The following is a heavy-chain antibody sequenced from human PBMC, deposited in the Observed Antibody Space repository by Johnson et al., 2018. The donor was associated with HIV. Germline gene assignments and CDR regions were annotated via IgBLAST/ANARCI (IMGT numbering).Heavy chain of an antibody. D-gene: IGHD3-22*01. J-gene: IGHJ3*02. CDR1: GFTFSNYG. CDR2: VWYDGSNK. Sequence: QVQLVESGGGVVPPGRSLRLSCVASGFTFSNYGMHWVRQAPGKGLEWVAAVWYDGSNKYYANSVKGRFTIFRDNSENTMYLQMNRLRADDTAVYYCARDKPIVVVMKSDAFDIWGQGTMVTVSS. CDR3: ARDKPIVVVMKSDAFDI. V-gene: IGHV3-33*01.